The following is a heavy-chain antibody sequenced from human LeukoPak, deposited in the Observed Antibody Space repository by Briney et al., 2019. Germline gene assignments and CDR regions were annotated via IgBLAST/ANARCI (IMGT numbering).Heavy chain of an antibody. D-gene: IGHD6-13*01. CDR2: IYPGDSDT. Sequence: PGESLKISCKGSGYSFTSYWIGWVRQMPGKGLEWMGIIYPGDSDTRYSPSFQGQVTISADKSISTAYLQWSSLKASDTAMYYCARQPGPSLGIAAAYWFDPWGQGTLVSVSS. J-gene: IGHJ5*02. V-gene: IGHV5-51*01. CDR3: ARQPGPSLGIAAAYWFDP. CDR1: GYSFTSYW.